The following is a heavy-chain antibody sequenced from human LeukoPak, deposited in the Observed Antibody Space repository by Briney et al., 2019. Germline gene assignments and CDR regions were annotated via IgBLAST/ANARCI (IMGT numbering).Heavy chain of an antibody. Sequence: GESLKISCKASGYRFTSYWIGWVRQVPGKGLEWMGFIYPGDSDTTYSLSFQGQATISADKSISTAYLQWSSLKASDTAMYYCARRGYGDYALDYWGQGTLVTVSS. J-gene: IGHJ4*02. D-gene: IGHD4-17*01. CDR3: ARRGYGDYALDY. V-gene: IGHV5-51*01. CDR2: IYPGDSDT. CDR1: GYRFTSYW.